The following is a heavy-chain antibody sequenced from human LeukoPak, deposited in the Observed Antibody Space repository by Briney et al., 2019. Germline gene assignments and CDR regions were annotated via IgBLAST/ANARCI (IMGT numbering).Heavy chain of an antibody. CDR2: MNPNSGNT. V-gene: IGHV1-18*01. D-gene: IGHD6-25*01. CDR3: ASGGASDY. CDR1: GYTFTSYD. Sequence: ASVKVSCKASGYTFTSYDINWVRQATGQGLEWMGWMNPNSGNTNYAQKLQGRVTMTTDTSTSTAYMELRSLRSDDTAVYYCASGGASDYWGQGTLVTVSS. J-gene: IGHJ4*02.